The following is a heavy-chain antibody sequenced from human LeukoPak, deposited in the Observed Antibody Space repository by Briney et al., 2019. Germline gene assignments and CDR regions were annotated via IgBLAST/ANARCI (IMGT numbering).Heavy chain of an antibody. Sequence: GGSLRLSCAASGFTFSSYGMHWVRQAPGKGLEWVAFIRYDVSNKYYADSVKGRFTISRDNSKNTLYLQMNSLRAEDTAVYYCSSSSYPYYYYYMDVWGKGTTVTVSS. CDR1: GFTFSSYG. V-gene: IGHV3-30*02. CDR2: IRYDVSNK. D-gene: IGHD6-6*01. CDR3: SSSSYPYYYYYMDV. J-gene: IGHJ6*03.